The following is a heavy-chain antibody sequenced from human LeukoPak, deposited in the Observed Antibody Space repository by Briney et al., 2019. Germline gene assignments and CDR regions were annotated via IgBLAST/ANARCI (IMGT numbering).Heavy chain of an antibody. CDR2: ISAYNGNT. V-gene: IGHV1-18*01. D-gene: IGHD3-10*01. J-gene: IGHJ5*02. Sequence: ASVKVSCKASGYTFTSYGISWVRQAPGQGLEWMGWISAYNGNTNYAQKLQGRVTMTTDTSTSTAYMELRSLRSDDTAMYYCARGHDYYGSGRQSWFDPWGQGTLVTVSS. CDR1: GYTFTSYG. CDR3: ARGHDYYGSGRQSWFDP.